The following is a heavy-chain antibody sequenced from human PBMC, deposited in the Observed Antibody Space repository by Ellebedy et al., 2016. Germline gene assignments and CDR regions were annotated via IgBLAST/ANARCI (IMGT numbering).Heavy chain of an antibody. D-gene: IGHD4-23*01. CDR1: GFSFTNYW. J-gene: IGHJ3*02. Sequence: GESLKISCKGFGFSFTNYWIGWVRQMPGKGLEWMGIIYPGDSDTRYRPSFQGQVTISADKSISTAYLQWNSLRASDTAMYYCGRTYLVNSAEDAFDIWGQGTLVTVSS. CDR3: GRTYLVNSAEDAFDI. CDR2: IYPGDSDT. V-gene: IGHV5-51*01.